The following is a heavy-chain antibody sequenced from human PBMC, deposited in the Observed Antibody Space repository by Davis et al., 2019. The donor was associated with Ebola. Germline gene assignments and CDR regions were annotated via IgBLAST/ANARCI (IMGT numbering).Heavy chain of an antibody. CDR1: AFTFSSDW. J-gene: IGHJ4*02. D-gene: IGHD3-10*01. Sequence: GESLKISCAASAFTFSSDWIHWVRQAPGEGLVWVSAINSDGSDTKYAGSVKGRFTISRDNAKNSLYLQMNSLRAEDTAVYYCARDLGSGFDFDFWGQGTLVTVSS. V-gene: IGHV3-74*03. CDR2: INSDGSDT. CDR3: ARDLGSGFDFDF.